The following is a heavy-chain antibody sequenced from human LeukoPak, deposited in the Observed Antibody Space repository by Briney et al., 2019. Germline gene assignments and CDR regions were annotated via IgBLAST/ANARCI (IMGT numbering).Heavy chain of an antibody. Sequence: GGSLRLSCAASGFTVSSNYMSWVRQAPGKGLEWVSVIYSGGSTYYADSVKGRFTISRDNSKNTLYLQMNSLRAEDTAVYYCARDRDTMIVVVTSFDYWGQGTLVTVSS. CDR1: GFTVSSNY. CDR3: ARDRDTMIVVVTSFDY. CDR2: IYSGGST. J-gene: IGHJ4*02. D-gene: IGHD3-22*01. V-gene: IGHV3-53*05.